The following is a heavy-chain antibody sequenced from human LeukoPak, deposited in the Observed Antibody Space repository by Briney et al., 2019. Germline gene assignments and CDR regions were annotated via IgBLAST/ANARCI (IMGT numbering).Heavy chain of an antibody. CDR1: GFTFSSYW. D-gene: IGHD6-19*01. V-gene: IGHV3-7*03. CDR2: IKQDGRDK. Sequence: GGSLRLSCAASGFTFSSYWINWVRQAPGKGLEWVATIKQDGRDKYYVDSVKGRFTISRDDAKNSLYLQMNSLRVEDTAVYHCVRYFTAVAPTLRLDYWGQGTLVTVSS. J-gene: IGHJ4*02. CDR3: VRYFTAVAPTLRLDY.